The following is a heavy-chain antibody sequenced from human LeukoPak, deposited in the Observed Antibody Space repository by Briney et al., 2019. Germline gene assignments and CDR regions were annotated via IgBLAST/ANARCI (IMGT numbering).Heavy chain of an antibody. V-gene: IGHV4-34*01. CDR1: GGSFSGYY. CDR2: INHSGST. Sequence: PSGTLSLTCAVYGGSFSGYYWSWIRQPPGKGLEWIGEINHSGSTNYNPSLKSRVTISVDTSKNQFSLKLSSVTAADTAVYYCAGDSSGYDAFDIWGQGTMVTVSS. CDR3: AGDSSGYDAFDI. J-gene: IGHJ3*02. D-gene: IGHD3-22*01.